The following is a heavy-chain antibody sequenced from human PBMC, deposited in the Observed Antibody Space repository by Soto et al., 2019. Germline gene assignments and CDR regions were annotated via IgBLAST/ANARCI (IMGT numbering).Heavy chain of an antibody. D-gene: IGHD6-19*01. J-gene: IGHJ4*02. CDR1: GFTFSSYA. V-gene: IGHV3-23*01. CDR2: ISGSGGST. CDR3: AKNGIVTDRIAVAGTPIDY. Sequence: GGSLRLSCAASGFTFSSYAMSWVRQAPGKGLEWVSAISGSGGSTYYADSVKGRFTISRDNSKNTLYLQMNSLRAEDTAVYYCAKNGIVTDRIAVAGTPIDYWGQGTLVTVSS.